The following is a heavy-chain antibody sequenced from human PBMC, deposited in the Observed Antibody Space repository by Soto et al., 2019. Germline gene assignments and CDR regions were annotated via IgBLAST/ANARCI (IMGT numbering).Heavy chain of an antibody. CDR1: GYIFVSYG. Sequence: QIQLVQSGGEVKKPGASVRVSCQASGYIFVSYGISWVRQAPGQCLEWMGWISGDNGVTIYAQKYQDRVTMTTDPSTSTGYMVLRRLKTDDAGVSHWERTLMVPAAGKNWFDSWGQGSLVAVSS. J-gene: IGHJ5*01. CDR2: ISGDNGVT. V-gene: IGHV1-18*01. D-gene: IGHD6-13*01. CDR3: ERTLMVPAAGKNWFDS.